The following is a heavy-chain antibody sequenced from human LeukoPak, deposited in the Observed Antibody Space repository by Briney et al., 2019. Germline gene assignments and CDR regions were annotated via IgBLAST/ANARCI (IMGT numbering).Heavy chain of an antibody. CDR1: GYTFTSNV. V-gene: IGHV1-3*01. CDR2: INADNGDT. CDR3: ARDRGGTGDFDY. Sequence: PMASVKVSCKASGYTFTSNVIHWVRRAPGQRLEWMGWINADNGDTKYSQKFQGRVTIARDTSASTAYMELSSLRFEDTAVYYCARDRGGTGDFDYWGQGILVTVSS. D-gene: IGHD1-1*01. J-gene: IGHJ4*02.